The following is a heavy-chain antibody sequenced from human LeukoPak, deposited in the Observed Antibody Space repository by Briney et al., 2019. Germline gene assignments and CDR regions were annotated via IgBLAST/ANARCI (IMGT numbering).Heavy chain of an antibody. CDR3: AKTPSPYISSSRGYFDY. CDR1: GFTFSDYY. V-gene: IGHV3-11*01. CDR2: ISSSGSTI. J-gene: IGHJ4*02. D-gene: IGHD6-6*01. Sequence: GGSLRLSCAASGFTFSDYYMSWIRQAPGKGLEWVSYISSSGSTIYYADSVKGRFTISRGNSKNTLYLQMNSLRAEDTAVYYCAKTPSPYISSSRGYFDYWGQGTLVTVSS.